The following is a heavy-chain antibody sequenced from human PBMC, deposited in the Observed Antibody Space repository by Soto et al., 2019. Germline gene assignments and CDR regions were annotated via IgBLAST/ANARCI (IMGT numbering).Heavy chain of an antibody. J-gene: IGHJ5*02. V-gene: IGHV3-11*01. D-gene: IGHD3-9*01. CDR3: ASDSLPSYHTRPGYGEAFDP. Sequence: GGSLRLSCAASGFTFSDYYMSWIRQAPGKGLEWFSYISSSGSTIYYADSVKGRFTISRDNAKNSLYLQMNSLRAEDTAVYYCASDSLPSYHTRPGYGEAFDPWGQGTVVTVSS. CDR1: GFTFSDYY. CDR2: ISSSGSTI.